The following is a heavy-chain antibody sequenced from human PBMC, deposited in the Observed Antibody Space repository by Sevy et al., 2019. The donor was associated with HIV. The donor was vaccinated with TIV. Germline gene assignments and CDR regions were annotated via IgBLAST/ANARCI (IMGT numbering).Heavy chain of an antibody. CDR3: ARASGYSYGPYLTEDWFDP. Sequence: GGSLRLSCAASGFTFSDYYMSWIRQAPGKGLEWVSYISSSGSTIYYADSVKGRFTISRDNAKNSLYLQMNSLRAEDTAVYYCARASGYSYGPYLTEDWFDPWDQGTLVTVSS. D-gene: IGHD5-18*01. CDR2: ISSSGSTI. CDR1: GFTFSDYY. J-gene: IGHJ5*02. V-gene: IGHV3-11*01.